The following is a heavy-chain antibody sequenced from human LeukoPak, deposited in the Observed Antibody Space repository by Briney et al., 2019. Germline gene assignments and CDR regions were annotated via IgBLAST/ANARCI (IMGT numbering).Heavy chain of an antibody. Sequence: PGGSLRLSCAASGFTFSSYAMSWVRQAPGKGLEWVSGISGSGGNTYYVDSVKGRFTISRDNSKNTLYLQMNSLRAEDTAVYYCAREHGYSSPYGMDVWGQGTTVTVSS. V-gene: IGHV3-23*01. CDR2: ISGSGGNT. CDR3: AREHGYSSPYGMDV. J-gene: IGHJ6*02. D-gene: IGHD6-13*01. CDR1: GFTFSSYA.